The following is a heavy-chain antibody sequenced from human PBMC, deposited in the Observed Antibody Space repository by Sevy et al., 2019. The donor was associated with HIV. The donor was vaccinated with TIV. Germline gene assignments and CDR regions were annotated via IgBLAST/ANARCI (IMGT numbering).Heavy chain of an antibody. J-gene: IGHJ4*02. CDR2: ISSSSSYI. D-gene: IGHD6-13*01. V-gene: IGHV3-21*01. CDR1: GFTFSSYS. Sequence: GGYLRLSCAASGFTFSSYSMNWVRQAPGKGLEWVSSISSSSSYIYYADSVKGRFTISRDNAKNSLYLQMNSLRAEDTAVYYCAWGPGSWDIDYWGQGTLVTVSS. CDR3: AWGPGSWDIDY.